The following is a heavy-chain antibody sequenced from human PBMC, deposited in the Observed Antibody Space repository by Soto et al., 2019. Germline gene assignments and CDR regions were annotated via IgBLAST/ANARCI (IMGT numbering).Heavy chain of an antibody. V-gene: IGHV3-23*01. J-gene: IGHJ6*03. CDR2: ITTSGGNT. Sequence: EVQLLESGGGLVQPGGSLRLSCAASGFTFSTYAMSWVRQAPGKGLEWVSTITTSGGNTYYADSVQGRFTIPRDNSKNTLYLQMNRLRAQDTAVYYCAGRYCTNGVCYTNHYLDIDVWGKGTTVTVSS. CDR1: GFTFSTYA. D-gene: IGHD2-8*01. CDR3: AGRYCTNGVCYTNHYLDIDV.